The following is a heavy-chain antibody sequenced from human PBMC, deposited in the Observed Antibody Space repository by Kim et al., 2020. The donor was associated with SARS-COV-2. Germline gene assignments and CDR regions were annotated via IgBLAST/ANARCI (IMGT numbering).Heavy chain of an antibody. Sequence: GGSLRLSCAASGFTFSSYSMNWVRQAPGKGLEWVSSISSSSSYIYYADSVKGRFTISRDNAKNSLYLQMNSLRAEDTAVYYCARRTGSIAARPIDYWGQGTLVTVSS. CDR2: ISSSSSYI. D-gene: IGHD6-6*01. V-gene: IGHV3-21*01. CDR1: GFTFSSYS. J-gene: IGHJ4*02. CDR3: ARRTGSIAARPIDY.